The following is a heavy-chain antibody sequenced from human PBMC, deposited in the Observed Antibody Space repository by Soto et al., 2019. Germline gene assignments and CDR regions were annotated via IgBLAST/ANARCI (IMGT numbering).Heavy chain of an antibody. J-gene: IGHJ4*02. CDR3: ARYYYDSSGYYYGIDY. D-gene: IGHD3-22*01. CDR1: GYTFTSYY. V-gene: IGHV1-46*01. CDR2: INPSGGST. Sequence: ASVKVSCKSSGYTFTSYYMHWVRQAPGQGLEWMGIINPSGGSTSYAQKFQGRVTMTRDTPTSTVYMELSSLRSEDTAVYYCARYYYDSSGYYYGIDYWGQGTLVTVSS.